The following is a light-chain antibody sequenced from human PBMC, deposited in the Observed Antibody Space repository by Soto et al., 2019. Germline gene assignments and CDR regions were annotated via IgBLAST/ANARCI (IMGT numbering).Light chain of an antibody. CDR2: DAS. CDR3: QQRSNWPDA. Sequence: TQSPSSLSASVGDRVTITCRASLPISNFVAWYQHKPGQPPRLLIYDASKRATGIPTRFSGSGSGTDFTLTISSLQPEDFAVYYCQQRSNWPDAFGQGTRLEIK. J-gene: IGKJ5*01. CDR1: LPISNF. V-gene: IGKV3-11*01.